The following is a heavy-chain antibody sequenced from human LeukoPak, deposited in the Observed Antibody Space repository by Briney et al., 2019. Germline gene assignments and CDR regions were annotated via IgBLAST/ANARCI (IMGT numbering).Heavy chain of an antibody. Sequence: GGSLRLSCVASGFTFSSYAMSWVRQAPGKGLEWVSAISGSGGSTYYADSVKGRFTISRDNSKNTLYLQMNSLRAEDTAVYYCAKDRASMVRVYDAFDIWGQGTMVTVSS. J-gene: IGHJ3*02. V-gene: IGHV3-23*01. CDR2: ISGSGGST. CDR1: GFTFSSYA. CDR3: AKDRASMVRVYDAFDI. D-gene: IGHD3-10*01.